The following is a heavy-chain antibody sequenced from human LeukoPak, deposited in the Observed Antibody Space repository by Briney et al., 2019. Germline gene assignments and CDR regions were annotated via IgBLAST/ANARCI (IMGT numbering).Heavy chain of an antibody. CDR1: GGIFSSYA. CDR2: IIPIFGTA. CDR3: ATCARNFYCYRFDY. V-gene: IGHV1-69*01. J-gene: IGHJ4*02. D-gene: IGHD2-2*02. Sequence: SVKVSCKASGGIFSSYAISWVRQAPGQGLEWMGGIIPIFGTANYAQKFQGRVTITADESTSTAYMELSSLRSEDTAVYYCATCARNFYCYRFDYWGQGTLVTVSS.